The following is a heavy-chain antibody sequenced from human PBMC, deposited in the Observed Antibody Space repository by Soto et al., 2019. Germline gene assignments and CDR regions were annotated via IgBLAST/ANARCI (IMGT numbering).Heavy chain of an antibody. CDR1: GGTFSSYA. CDR2: IIPIFGTA. D-gene: IGHD6-25*01. J-gene: IGHJ6*02. Sequence: QVQLVQSGAEVKKPGSSVKVSCKASGGTFSSYAISWVRQAPGQGLEWMGGIIPIFGTANYAQKFQGRVTITADESTRTAYMELSSLRSEDTSVYYCAKSEYSSGYYYYGMDVWGQGTTVTVSS. V-gene: IGHV1-69*01. CDR3: AKSEYSSGYYYYGMDV.